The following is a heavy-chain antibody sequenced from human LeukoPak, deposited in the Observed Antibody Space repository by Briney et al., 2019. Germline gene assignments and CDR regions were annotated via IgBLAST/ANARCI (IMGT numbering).Heavy chain of an antibody. D-gene: IGHD3-22*01. CDR3: ARDLGYYYDSSGYPPDY. CDR1: GGTFSSYA. Sequence: ASVKVSCKASGGTFSSYAISWVRQAPGQGLEWMGRIIPILGIANYAQKFQGRVTITADKSTSTAYMELSSLRPEDTAVYYCARDLGYYYDSSGYPPDYWGQGTLVTVSS. J-gene: IGHJ4*02. V-gene: IGHV1-69*04. CDR2: IIPILGIA.